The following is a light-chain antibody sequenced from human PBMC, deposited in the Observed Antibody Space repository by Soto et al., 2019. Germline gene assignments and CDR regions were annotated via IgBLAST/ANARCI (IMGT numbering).Light chain of an antibody. V-gene: IGKV1-39*01. CDR1: QSIAYY. Sequence: DIQMTQSPSSLSASVGDRVTITCRASQSIAYYVNWFLQKPGKAPKLLIYAASSLQSGVPSRFSGSGSGTDFTLTISSLQPEDFATYYCQQSSNSPMYTFGQGT. CDR3: QQSSNSPMYT. J-gene: IGKJ2*01. CDR2: AAS.